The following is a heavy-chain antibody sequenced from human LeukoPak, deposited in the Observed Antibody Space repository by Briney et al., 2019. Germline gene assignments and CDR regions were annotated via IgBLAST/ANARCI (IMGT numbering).Heavy chain of an antibody. CDR2: IYHSGST. V-gene: IGHV4-59*01. D-gene: IGHD3-3*01. Sequence: SETLSPTCNVSGGSINRYFWSWIRQPPGKGLEWIGYIYHSGSTKYNPSLMSRVTMSIDTSKNQFSLNLSSVTAADTAVYYCARERHDLWSAYHFDSWGLGTLVIVSP. CDR1: GGSINRYF. CDR3: ARERHDLWSAYHFDS. J-gene: IGHJ4*02.